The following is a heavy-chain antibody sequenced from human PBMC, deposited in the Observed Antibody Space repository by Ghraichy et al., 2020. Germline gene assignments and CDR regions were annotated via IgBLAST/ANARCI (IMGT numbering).Heavy chain of an antibody. CDR3: ATGYSSVWSGF. CDR2: LSWNSGNI. CDR1: GFTFDNYD. D-gene: IGHD6-19*01. J-gene: IGHJ4*02. V-gene: IGHV3-9*01. Sequence: GGSLRLSCAASGFTFDNYDMHWVRQAPGKGLEWVAGLSWNSGNIGYADSVKGRFTISRDNAKNSLYLQMNSLRAEDTALYYCATGYSSVWSGFWGQGTLVTVSS.